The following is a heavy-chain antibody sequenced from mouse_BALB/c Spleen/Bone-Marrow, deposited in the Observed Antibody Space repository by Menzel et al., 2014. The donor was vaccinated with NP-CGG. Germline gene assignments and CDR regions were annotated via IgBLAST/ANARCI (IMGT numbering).Heavy chain of an antibody. J-gene: IGHJ4*01. D-gene: IGHD1-1*02. CDR3: ARRYGPSGGIDY. CDR1: GFTFSSFG. CDR2: ISSGSSTI. V-gene: IGHV5-17*02. Sequence: EVKLMESGGGLVQPGGSRKLSCAASGFTFSSFGMHWVRQAPEKGLEWVAYISSGSSTIYYADTVKGRVTISRDNPKNTLFLQMTSLRSEDTAMYYCARRYGPSGGIDYWGQGISVTVSS.